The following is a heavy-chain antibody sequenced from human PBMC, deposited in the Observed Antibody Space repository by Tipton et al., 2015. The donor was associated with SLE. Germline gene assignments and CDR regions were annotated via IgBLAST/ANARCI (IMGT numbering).Heavy chain of an antibody. CDR3: ARGQLPFGASDI. J-gene: IGHJ3*02. CDR2: IYYSGSTGST. V-gene: IGHV4-39*01. CDR1: GVSISSSNYY. Sequence: TLSLTCTVSGVSISSSNYYWAWIRQPPGKGLEWIGSIYYSGSTGSTYYNPSLKSRVTISVDTSKNQFSLNPSSVTAADAAVYYCARGQLPFGASDIWGQGTMVTVSS. D-gene: IGHD1-1*01.